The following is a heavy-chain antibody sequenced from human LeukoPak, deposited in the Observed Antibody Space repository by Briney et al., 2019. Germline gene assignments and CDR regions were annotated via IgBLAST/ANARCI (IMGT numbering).Heavy chain of an antibody. D-gene: IGHD6-13*01. J-gene: IGHJ6*02. CDR1: GFTFSNYV. CDR2: ISSSSSYI. Sequence: GGSLRLSCVASGFTFSNYVMNWVRQAPGKGLEWVSSISSSSSYIYYADSVKGRFTISRDNAKNSLYLQMNSLRAEDTAVYYCARDLITMYSSSDYYYYGMDVWGQGTTVTVSS. CDR3: ARDLITMYSSSDYYYYGMDV. V-gene: IGHV3-21*01.